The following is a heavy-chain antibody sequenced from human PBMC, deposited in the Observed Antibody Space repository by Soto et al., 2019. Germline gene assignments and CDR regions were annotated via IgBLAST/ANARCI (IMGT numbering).Heavy chain of an antibody. D-gene: IGHD3-3*01. Sequence: GGSLRLSCAASGFTFSSYVMSWVRQAPGKGLEWVSAISGSGGSTYYADSVKGRFTISRDNSKNTLYLQMNSLRAEDTAVYYCAKSPSRFGVAQTPTYFDYWGQGTLVTVSS. V-gene: IGHV3-23*01. CDR1: GFTFSSYV. CDR2: ISGSGGST. CDR3: AKSPSRFGVAQTPTYFDY. J-gene: IGHJ4*02.